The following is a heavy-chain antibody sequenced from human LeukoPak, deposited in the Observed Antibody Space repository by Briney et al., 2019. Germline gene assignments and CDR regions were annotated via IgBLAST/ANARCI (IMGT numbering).Heavy chain of an antibody. CDR2: IKQDGSEK. V-gene: IGHV3-7*01. J-gene: IGHJ4*02. D-gene: IGHD2-15*01. Sequence: GGSLRLSCAASGFTFSSYWMSWVREAPGKGLKWVANIKQDGSEKYYVDSVKGRFTISRDNAKNSLYLQMNSLRAEDTAVYYCASSPCSGGSCYKGYWGQGTLVTVSS. CDR3: ASSPCSGGSCYKGY. CDR1: GFTFSSYW.